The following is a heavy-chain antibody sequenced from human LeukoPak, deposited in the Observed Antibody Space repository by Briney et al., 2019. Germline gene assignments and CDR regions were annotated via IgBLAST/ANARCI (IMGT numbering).Heavy chain of an antibody. CDR2: INHSGST. CDR1: GGSFSGYY. V-gene: IGHV4-34*01. CDR3: ARVVCSGGSCYSVDY. Sequence: SETLSLTCAVYGGSFSGYYWNWIRQPPGKGLEWIGEINHSGSTKYNPSLKSRVTISVDTSKNQFSLKLSSVTAADTAVYYCARVVCSGGSCYSVDYWGQGTLVTVSS. J-gene: IGHJ4*02. D-gene: IGHD2-15*01.